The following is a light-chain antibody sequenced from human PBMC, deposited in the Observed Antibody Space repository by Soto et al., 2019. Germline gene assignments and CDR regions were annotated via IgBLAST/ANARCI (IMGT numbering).Light chain of an antibody. CDR1: QDIRKY. J-gene: IGKJ5*01. Sequence: IQMTQSPSSLPASVGDTVTITCQATQDIRKYLNWYQQKPGKAPKLLIYDASSLETGVPSRFSGSGSGTDFTFTISSLQPEDIATYYCQQYDDLVTFGQGTRLEIK. CDR2: DAS. V-gene: IGKV1-33*01. CDR3: QQYDDLVT.